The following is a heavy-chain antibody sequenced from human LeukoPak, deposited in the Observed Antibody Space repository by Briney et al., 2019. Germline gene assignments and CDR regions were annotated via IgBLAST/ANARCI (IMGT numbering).Heavy chain of an antibody. Sequence: PSETLSLTCTVSGGSISSYYLSWIRQPPGKGLEWIGYIYYSGSTNYNPSLESRVTISVDTSKNQFSLKLSSVTAADTAVYYCARYSYGYGYWGQGTLVTVSS. V-gene: IGHV4-59*12. D-gene: IGHD5-18*01. CDR3: ARYSYGYGY. CDR2: IYYSGST. J-gene: IGHJ4*02. CDR1: GGSISSYY.